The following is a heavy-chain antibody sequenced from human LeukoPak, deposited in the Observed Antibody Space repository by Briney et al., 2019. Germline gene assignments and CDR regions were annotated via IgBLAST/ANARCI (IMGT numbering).Heavy chain of an antibody. CDR1: GYTFTGYY. CDR2: MNPNSGNT. Sequence: ASVKVSCKASGYTFTGYYMHWVRQAPGQGLEWMGWMNPNSGNTGYAQKFQGRVTITRNTSISTAYMELSSLRSEDTAVYYCATEYNPQGYSYGQNDYWGQGTLVTVSS. CDR3: ATEYNPQGYSYGQNDY. V-gene: IGHV1-8*03. D-gene: IGHD5-18*01. J-gene: IGHJ4*02.